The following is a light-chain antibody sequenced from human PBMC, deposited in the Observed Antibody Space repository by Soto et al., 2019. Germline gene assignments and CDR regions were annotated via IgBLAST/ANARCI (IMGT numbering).Light chain of an antibody. CDR2: GAS. Sequence: DIVMTQSPAALSVSPGERATLSCRASQSVGSSVAWYQQKPGQAPRFLMYGASTRAAGVPARFSGSGSGTEFSLTISSLQSEDLAVYYCQHYNTWPTGTFGQGTKLEIK. CDR3: QHYNTWPTGT. V-gene: IGKV3-15*01. J-gene: IGKJ2*02. CDR1: QSVGSS.